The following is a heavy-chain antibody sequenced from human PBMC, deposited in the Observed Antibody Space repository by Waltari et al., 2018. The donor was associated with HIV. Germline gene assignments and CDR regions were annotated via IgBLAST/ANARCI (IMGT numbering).Heavy chain of an antibody. V-gene: IGHV4-39*07. Sequence: QLQLQESGPGLVKPSETLSLTCTVSGDSVRSSDHYLGWIRQPPGKGLEWIGSIYYSGTTSYNPSLNSRVTISVDTSKNQFSLKLTSVTAADTAMYYCARDKISGSPWFDYWGQGTLVTVSS. CDR2: IYYSGTT. CDR3: ARDKISGSPWFDY. CDR1: GDSVRSSDHY. D-gene: IGHD1-26*01. J-gene: IGHJ4*02.